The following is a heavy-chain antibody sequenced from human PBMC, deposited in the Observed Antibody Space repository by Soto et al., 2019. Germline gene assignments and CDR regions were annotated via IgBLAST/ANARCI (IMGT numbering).Heavy chain of an antibody. V-gene: IGHV4-39*01. CDR1: GASISSSYYH. J-gene: IGHJ5*02. CDR3: ARLPRYNDYESWFDT. D-gene: IGHD4-17*01. CDR2: IHYSATT. Sequence: SETLSLTCSVSGASISSSYYHWGWIRQPPGKGLEWIGTIHYSATTYYNPSLKSRVSISVDTSRNQFSLNLRSVTAADTAMYYCARLPRYNDYESWFDTWGQGTLVTVSS.